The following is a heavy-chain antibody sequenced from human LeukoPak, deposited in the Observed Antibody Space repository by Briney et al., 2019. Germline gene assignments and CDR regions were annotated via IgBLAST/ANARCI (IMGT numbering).Heavy chain of an antibody. V-gene: IGHV3-30*02. J-gene: IGHJ1*01. CDR1: GFTFSSYG. Sequence: PGGSLRLSCAASGFTFSSYGMHWVRQAPGKGLEWVAFIRYDGSNKYYADSVKGRFIISRDNSKNTLYLQMNSLRAEDTAVYYCAKDEAVVTQYFQHWGQGTLVTVSS. CDR2: IRYDGSNK. CDR3: AKDEAVVTQYFQH. D-gene: IGHD4-23*01.